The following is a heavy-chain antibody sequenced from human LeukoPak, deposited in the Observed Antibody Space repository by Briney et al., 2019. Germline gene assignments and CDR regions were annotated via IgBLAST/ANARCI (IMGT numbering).Heavy chain of an antibody. CDR2: IYYSGST. CDR1: GGSISSYY. Sequence: SETLSLTCTVSGGSISSYYWSWIRQPPGKGLEWIGYIYYSGSTYYNPSLKSRVTISVDTSKNQFSLKLSSVTAADTAVYYCARGGRIAAAATVDFQHWGQGTLVTVSS. D-gene: IGHD6-13*01. CDR3: ARGGRIAAAATVDFQH. J-gene: IGHJ1*01. V-gene: IGHV4-59*01.